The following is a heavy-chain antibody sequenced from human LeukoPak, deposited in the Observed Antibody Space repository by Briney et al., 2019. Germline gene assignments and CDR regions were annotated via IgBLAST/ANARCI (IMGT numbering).Heavy chain of an antibody. CDR3: ARVEMATIWDDY. D-gene: IGHD5-24*01. J-gene: IGHJ4*02. Sequence: PSETLSLTCSVSSFSFSIPYYWGWIRQPPGQGLEWIGSINPSGHTYYNPSFKSRVTMSVDTSRNQFSLRLSSVTAADTAVYYCARVEMATIWDDYWGQGTLVTVSS. V-gene: IGHV4-38-2*02. CDR1: SFSFSIPYY. CDR2: INPSGHT.